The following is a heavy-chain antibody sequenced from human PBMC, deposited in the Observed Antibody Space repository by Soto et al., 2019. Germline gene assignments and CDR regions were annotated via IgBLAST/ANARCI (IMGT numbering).Heavy chain of an antibody. V-gene: IGHV4-61*01. CDR3: ATSFKSQVHY. Sequence: QVQLQEAGPGLVKPSETLSLTCTVSGDSVTSGNYYWSWIRQPPGKGLEWVGYIYNSGSTDYNPSLKSRVTTSVDTSKSQFSLNLSSVTAADTAVYYCATSFKSQVHYWGQGTLVTVSS. J-gene: IGHJ4*02. CDR2: IYNSGST. CDR1: GDSVTSGNYY.